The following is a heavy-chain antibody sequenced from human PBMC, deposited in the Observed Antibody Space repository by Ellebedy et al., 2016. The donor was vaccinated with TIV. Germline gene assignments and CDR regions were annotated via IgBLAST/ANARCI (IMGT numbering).Heavy chain of an antibody. Sequence: PGGSLRLSCAASGFNFSTYAMHWVRKAPGKGLEWVEFIRYDTSNTCYADSVKGRFTISRDNSKNTLYLQMNSLRPEDTAVYYCAKVPQREYVDFPLLDSWGQGTLVTVSS. CDR3: AKVPQREYVDFPLLDS. D-gene: IGHD4-17*01. CDR1: GFNFSTYA. CDR2: IRYDTSNT. J-gene: IGHJ5*01. V-gene: IGHV3-30*02.